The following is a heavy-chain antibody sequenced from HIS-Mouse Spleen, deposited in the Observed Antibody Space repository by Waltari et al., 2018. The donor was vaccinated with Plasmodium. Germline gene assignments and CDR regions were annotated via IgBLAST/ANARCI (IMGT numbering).Heavy chain of an antibody. CDR3: ARGPGDWGPFDY. CDR1: GGSISSYY. J-gene: IGHJ4*02. CDR2: IYYSGST. V-gene: IGHV4-59*01. D-gene: IGHD7-27*01. Sequence: QVQLQESGPGLVKLSETLSLTCTVSGGSISSYYWSWIRQPPGKGLEWIGYIYYSGSTNYNPSLKSRVTISVDTSKNQFSLKLSSVTAADTAVYYCARGPGDWGPFDYWGQGTLVTVSS.